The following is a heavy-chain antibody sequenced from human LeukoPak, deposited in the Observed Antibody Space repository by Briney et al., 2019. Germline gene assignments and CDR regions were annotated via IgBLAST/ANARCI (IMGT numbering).Heavy chain of an antibody. V-gene: IGHV4-59*08. CDR3: ARHVSLAAAGAFDI. J-gene: IGHJ3*02. CDR1: GASVSRYY. D-gene: IGHD6-13*01. Sequence: SETLSLTCTVSGASVSRYYWSWIRQPPGKGLEWIGYIFYTGSTNYNPSLRSRVTILEDTSKNQFSLRLSSATAADTAVHYCARHVSLAAAGAFDIWGQGTMVTVSS. CDR2: IFYTGST.